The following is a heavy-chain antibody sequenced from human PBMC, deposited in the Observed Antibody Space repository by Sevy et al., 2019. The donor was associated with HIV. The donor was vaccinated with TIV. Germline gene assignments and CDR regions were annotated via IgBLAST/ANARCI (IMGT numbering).Heavy chain of an antibody. J-gene: IGHJ3*02. CDR3: SSPRYCSGGSCYRDAFDI. CDR2: ISGSGGST. V-gene: IGHV3-23*01. D-gene: IGHD2-15*01. Sequence: GGYLRLSCAASGFTFSSYAMSWVRQAPGKGLEWVSAISGSGGSTYYADSVKGRFTISRDNSKNTLYLQMNSLRAEDTAVYYCSSPRYCSGGSCYRDAFDIWGQGTMVTVSS. CDR1: GFTFSSYA.